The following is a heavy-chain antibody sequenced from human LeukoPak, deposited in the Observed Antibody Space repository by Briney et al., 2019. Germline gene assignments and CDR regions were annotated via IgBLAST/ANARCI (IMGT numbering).Heavy chain of an antibody. CDR3: ARARSSTSLFDY. D-gene: IGHD2-2*01. J-gene: IGHJ4*02. CDR2: INHSGST. CDR1: GGSFSGYY. Sequence: PSETLSLTCAVYGGSFSGYYWSWIRQPPGKGLEWIGEINHSGSTNYNPSLKSRVTISVDTSKNQFSLKLSSVTAADTAVYYCARARSSTSLFDYWGQGTLVTVSS. V-gene: IGHV4-34*01.